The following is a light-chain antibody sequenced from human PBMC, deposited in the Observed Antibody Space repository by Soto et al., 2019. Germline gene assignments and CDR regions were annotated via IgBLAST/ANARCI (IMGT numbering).Light chain of an antibody. CDR3: QTCGSSPRT. V-gene: IGKV3-20*01. J-gene: IGKJ1*01. CDR1: QSVSSSY. Sequence: EIVLTQSPGTLSLSPGERATLSCRASQSVSSSYLAWYQQKPGQAPRLLIYGASSRATGIPDRFSGSGSGTAFTLTIIRLEPEDFSVYYCQTCGSSPRTVGQGTQVEIK. CDR2: GAS.